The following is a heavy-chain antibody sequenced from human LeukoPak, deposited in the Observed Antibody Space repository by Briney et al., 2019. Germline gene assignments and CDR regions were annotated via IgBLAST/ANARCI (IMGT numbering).Heavy chain of an antibody. Sequence: PGGSLRLSCAASGFTFSSYSMNWVRQAPGKGLEWVSYISSSSSTIYYADSVKGRFTISRDNAKNSLYLQMNSLRAEDTAVYYCARAHAARPFVYFDYWGQGTLVTVSS. V-gene: IGHV3-48*04. CDR3: ARAHAARPFVYFDY. D-gene: IGHD6-6*01. CDR2: ISSSSSTI. CDR1: GFTFSSYS. J-gene: IGHJ4*02.